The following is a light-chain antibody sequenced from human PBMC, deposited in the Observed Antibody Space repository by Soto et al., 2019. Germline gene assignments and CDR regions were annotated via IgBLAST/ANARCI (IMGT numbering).Light chain of an antibody. J-gene: IGLJ2*01. CDR3: LVSYSCEES. CDR2: DTS. CDR1: TGPVTSSNY. Sequence: QTVVTQEPSLTVSPGGTVTLTCGSSTGPVTSSNYPYWFQQKPGQAPRTLIYDTSNKHSWTPARFSGSLLGGKAALTLSGAQPEDEADYYCLVSYSCEESFGGGTKVTVL. V-gene: IGLV7-46*01.